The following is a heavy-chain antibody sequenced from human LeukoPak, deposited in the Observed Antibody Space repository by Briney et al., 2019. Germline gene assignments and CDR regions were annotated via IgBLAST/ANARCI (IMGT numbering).Heavy chain of an antibody. CDR1: GGSISSYY. CDR3: ARQNSWDYDSSLKN. V-gene: IGHV4-4*07. D-gene: IGHD3-22*01. CDR2: IYTSGST. J-gene: IGHJ4*02. Sequence: PSETLSLTCTVSGGSISSYYWSWIRQPAGEGLEWIGRIYTSGSTNYNPSLKSRVTMSVDTSKTKFSLKLSSVTAADTAVYYCARQNSWDYDSSLKNWGQGTLVTVSS.